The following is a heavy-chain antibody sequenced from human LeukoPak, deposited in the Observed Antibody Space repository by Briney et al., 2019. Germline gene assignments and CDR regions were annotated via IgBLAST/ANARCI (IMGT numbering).Heavy chain of an antibody. CDR3: ARDLTMVRGVPDGFDY. CDR1: GGTFSSYA. V-gene: IGHV1-69*04. D-gene: IGHD3-10*01. J-gene: IGHJ4*02. CDR2: IIRIFGIA. Sequence: SVKVSCAASGGTFSSYAISWVRQAPGQGLEWMGRIIRIFGIANYAQKFQGRVTITADKSTSTAYMELSSLRSEDTAVYYCARDLTMVRGVPDGFDYWGQGTLVTVSS.